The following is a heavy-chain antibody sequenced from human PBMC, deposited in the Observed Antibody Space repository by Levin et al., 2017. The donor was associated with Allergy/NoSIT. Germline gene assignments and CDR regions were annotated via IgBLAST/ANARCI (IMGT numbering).Heavy chain of an antibody. CDR2: IYYSGST. D-gene: IGHD2-2*01. CDR1: GGSISSSSYY. Sequence: SETLSLTCTVSGGSISSSSYYWGWIRQPPGKGLEWIGSIYYSGSTYYNPSLKSRVTISVDTSKNQFSLKLSSVTAADTAVYYCARRGDCSSTSCYLDYWGQGTLVTVSS. J-gene: IGHJ4*02. CDR3: ARRGDCSSTSCYLDY. V-gene: IGHV4-39*01.